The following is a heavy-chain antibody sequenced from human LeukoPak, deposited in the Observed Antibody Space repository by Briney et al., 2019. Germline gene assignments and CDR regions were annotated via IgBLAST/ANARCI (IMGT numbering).Heavy chain of an antibody. J-gene: IGHJ4*01. CDR1: GFTFSSYD. V-gene: IGHV3-23*01. CDR3: ARRRAEDYNDFVHFDF. Sequence: PGGSLRLTCAASGFTFSSYDMNWVRQAPGMGLEWVSRISGTGGSTYYADSVKGPFALSRDNSKNTLYLQMNSLRAEDTAIYYCARRRAEDYNDFVHFDFWGHGALVTVSS. D-gene: IGHD4-17*01. CDR2: ISGTGGST.